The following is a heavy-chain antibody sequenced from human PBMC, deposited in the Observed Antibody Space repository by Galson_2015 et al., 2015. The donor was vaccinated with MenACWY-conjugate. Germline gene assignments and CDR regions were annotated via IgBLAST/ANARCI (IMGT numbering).Heavy chain of an antibody. CDR2: INSDGSST. V-gene: IGHV3-74*01. J-gene: IGHJ5*02. CDR3: ARDRDSSSYGPSGCWFDP. CDR1: GFTFSSYW. Sequence: SLRLSCAASGFTFSSYWMHWVRHAPGKGLVWVSRINSDGSSTSYADSVKGRFTISRDNAKNTLYLQMNSLRAEDTAVYYCARDRDSSSYGPSGCWFDPWGQGTLVTVSS. D-gene: IGHD6-13*01.